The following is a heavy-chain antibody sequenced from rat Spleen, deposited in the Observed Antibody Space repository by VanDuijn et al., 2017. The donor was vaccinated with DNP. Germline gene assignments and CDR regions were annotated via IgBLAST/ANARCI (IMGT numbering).Heavy chain of an antibody. Sequence: EVQLVESGGGLVQPGRSLKLSCAASGFTFSNYYMAWVRQAPKKGLEWVAYISYDGGTTDYGDSVKGRFTISRDNAKSTLYLQMNSLRSADMATYYCARPFNSGFAYWGQGTLVTVSS. D-gene: IGHD4-3*01. CDR3: ARPFNSGFAY. J-gene: IGHJ3*01. CDR1: GFTFSNYY. V-gene: IGHV5-22*01. CDR2: ISYDGGTT.